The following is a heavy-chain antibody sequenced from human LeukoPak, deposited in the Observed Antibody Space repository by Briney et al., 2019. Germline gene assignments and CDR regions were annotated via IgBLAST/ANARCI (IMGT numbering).Heavy chain of an antibody. CDR1: GYTFTSYG. Sequence: ASVKVSCKASGYTFTSYGISWERQAPGQGLEWMGWISAYNGNTNYAQKLQGRVTMTTDTSTSTVYMELRSLRSDDTAVYYCARSYASYYYYYMDVWGKGTTVTVSS. CDR3: ARSYASYYYYYMDV. D-gene: IGHD2-2*01. J-gene: IGHJ6*03. V-gene: IGHV1-18*01. CDR2: ISAYNGNT.